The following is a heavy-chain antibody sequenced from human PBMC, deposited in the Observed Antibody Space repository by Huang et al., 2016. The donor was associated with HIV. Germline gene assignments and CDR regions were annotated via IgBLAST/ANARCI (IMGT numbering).Heavy chain of an antibody. V-gene: IGHV4-39*01. CDR2: ICYKGST. CDR3: ARHREGPVAYYSGWGSHLNYMDV. CDR1: GGSIRSSDYH. D-gene: IGHD3-10*01. J-gene: IGHJ6*03. Sequence: QLLLPESGPGLVKHSEALALTCAVSGGSIRSSDYHWGWIRQPPGKGLEWIGSICYKGSTHYGPSLKSRVTIAVDTSKNLFFLNRTSMTAADTAVYYCARHREGPVAYYSGWGSHLNYMDVWGRGRTVVVSS.